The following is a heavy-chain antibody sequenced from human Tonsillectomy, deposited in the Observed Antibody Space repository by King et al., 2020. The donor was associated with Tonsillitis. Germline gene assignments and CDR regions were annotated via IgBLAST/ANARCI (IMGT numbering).Heavy chain of an antibody. CDR2: ISWNSGSI. Sequence: VQLVESGGGLEQPGRSLRLSCAASGFSFDDFAMHWVRQAPGKGLEWVSGISWNSGSIGYADSVKGRFTISRDNAKNSLYLQMNSLKTEDTALYYCAKDGRSSSWNHNYYGMDVWGQGTTVTVSS. J-gene: IGHJ6*02. V-gene: IGHV3-9*01. CDR3: AKDGRSSSWNHNYYGMDV. D-gene: IGHD6-13*01. CDR1: GFSFDDFA.